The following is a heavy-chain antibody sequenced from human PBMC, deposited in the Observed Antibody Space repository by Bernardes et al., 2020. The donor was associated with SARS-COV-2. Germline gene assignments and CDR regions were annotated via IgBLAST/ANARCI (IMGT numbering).Heavy chain of an antibody. D-gene: IGHD2-2*02. CDR2: IKQDGSEK. Sequence: GGSLRLSCAASGFTFSSYWMSWVRQAPGKGLEWVANIKQDGSEKYYVDSVKGRFTISRDNAKNSLYLQMNSLRAEDTAVYYCARDLIINYVGYCSSTSCYTDYWGQGTLVTVSS. J-gene: IGHJ4*02. V-gene: IGHV3-7*05. CDR1: GFTFSSYW. CDR3: ARDLIINYVGYCSSTSCYTDY.